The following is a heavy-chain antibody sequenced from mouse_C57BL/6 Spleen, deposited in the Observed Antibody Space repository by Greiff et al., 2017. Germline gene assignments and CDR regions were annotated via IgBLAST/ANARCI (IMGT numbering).Heavy chain of an antibody. CDR1: GYAFSSSW. J-gene: IGHJ4*01. CDR2: IYPGDGGT. V-gene: IGHV1-82*01. Sequence: VQLQQPGPELVKPGASVKISCKASGYAFSSSWMHWVKQRPGQGLEWIGRIYPGDGGTNYNGKFKGKATLTADKSSSTAYMQLSSRTSEDSAVYFCASVLTGTGGMGDRGKRASGTVSS. D-gene: IGHD4-1*01. CDR3: ASVLTGTGGMGD.